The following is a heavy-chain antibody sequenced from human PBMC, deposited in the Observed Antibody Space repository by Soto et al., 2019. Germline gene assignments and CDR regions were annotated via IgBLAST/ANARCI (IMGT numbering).Heavy chain of an antibody. CDR1: GDLY. J-gene: IGHJ4*02. D-gene: IGHD6-19*01. V-gene: IGHV3-72*01. CDR3: ARGRLGSSRSSDY. Sequence: GDLYGRRISKAQRKGLEWVGSSKNKATSDTTEYAAPVKGRFIISRDDSKSAVFRQMNRLKTDDTAVYYCARGRLGSSRSSDYWGQGFLVTV. CDR2: SKNKATSDTT.